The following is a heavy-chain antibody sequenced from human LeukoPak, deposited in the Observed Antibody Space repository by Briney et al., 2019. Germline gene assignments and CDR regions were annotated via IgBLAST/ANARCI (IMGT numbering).Heavy chain of an antibody. CDR2: ISSSSSYI. Sequence: GGSLRLSCAASGFTFSSYSMNWVRQAPGKGLEWVSSISSSSSYIYYADSVKGRFTISRDNAKNSLYLQMNSLRAEDTAVYYCARAAGWLQYVYYFDYWGQGTLVTVSS. CDR1: GFTFSSYS. CDR3: ARAAGWLQYVYYFDY. D-gene: IGHD5-24*01. J-gene: IGHJ4*02. V-gene: IGHV3-21*01.